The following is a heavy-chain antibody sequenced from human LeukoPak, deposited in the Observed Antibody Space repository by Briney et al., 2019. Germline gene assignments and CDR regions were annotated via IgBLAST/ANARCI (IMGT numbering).Heavy chain of an antibody. D-gene: IGHD5-12*01. CDR2: IKQDGGEI. V-gene: IGHV3-7*01. CDR1: GFTFSNYF. Sequence: GESLRLSCAASGFTFSNYFMSWIRQAPGKGLEWVANIKQDGGEIYYVDSVKGRFTISRDNAKNSLYLQMNSLRAEDTAVYYCARDRSADSGYDPSLDYWGQGTLVTVSS. CDR3: ARDRSADSGYDPSLDY. J-gene: IGHJ4*02.